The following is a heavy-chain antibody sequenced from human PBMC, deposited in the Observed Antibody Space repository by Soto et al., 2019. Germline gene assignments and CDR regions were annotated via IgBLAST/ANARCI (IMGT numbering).Heavy chain of an antibody. CDR2: MTPNSGNT. D-gene: IGHD1-1*01. Sequence: QVQLVQSGAEVKKPGASVKVSCKASGYTFTSYDINWVRQATGQGLEWRGWMTPNSGNTGYAQKFQGRVTMTRNTSISTAYMELNSLRSEDTAVDYWAGGGRSLQPYSWFDPWGQGTLVTVSS. CDR3: AGGGRSLQPYSWFDP. J-gene: IGHJ5*02. V-gene: IGHV1-8*01. CDR1: GYTFTSYD.